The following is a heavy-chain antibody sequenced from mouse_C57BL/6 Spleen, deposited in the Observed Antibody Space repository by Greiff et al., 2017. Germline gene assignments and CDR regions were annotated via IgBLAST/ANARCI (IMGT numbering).Heavy chain of an antibody. CDR3: TNSHDYGSSWFAY. CDR1: GYTFTSYW. CDR2: IYPGNSDT. V-gene: IGHV1-5*01. J-gene: IGHJ3*01. Sequence: VQLKQSGTVLARPGASVKMSCKTSGYTFTSYWMHWVKQRPGQGLEWIGAIYPGNSDTSYNQKFKGKAKLTAVTSASTAYMELSSLTNEDSAVYYCTNSHDYGSSWFAYWGQGTLVTVSA. D-gene: IGHD1-1*01.